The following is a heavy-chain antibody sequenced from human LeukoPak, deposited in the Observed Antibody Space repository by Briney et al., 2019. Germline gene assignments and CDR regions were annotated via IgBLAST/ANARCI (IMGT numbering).Heavy chain of an antibody. CDR3: AKGYHELLWFGESHFDY. V-gene: IGHV3-9*03. D-gene: IGHD3-10*01. Sequence: GRSLRLSCAASGFTFDDYAMHWVRHAPGKVLDWVSGISWNSGSIGYADSVKGRFTISRDNAKNSLYLQMNSLRAEDMALYYCAKGYHELLWFGESHFDYWGQGTLVTVSS. CDR2: ISWNSGSI. J-gene: IGHJ4*02. CDR1: GFTFDDYA.